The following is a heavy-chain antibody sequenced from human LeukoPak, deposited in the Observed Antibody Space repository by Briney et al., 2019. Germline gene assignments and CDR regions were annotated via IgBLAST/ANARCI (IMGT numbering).Heavy chain of an antibody. CDR1: GGTFSSYA. Sequence: VKVSCKASGGTFSSYAISWVRQAPGQGLEWMGRIIPILGIANYAQKFQGRVTITADKSTSTAYMELSSLRSEDTAVYYCARAPNEGAFGIWGQGTLVTVSS. J-gene: IGHJ3*02. V-gene: IGHV1-69*04. CDR2: IIPILGIA. CDR3: ARAPNEGAFGI.